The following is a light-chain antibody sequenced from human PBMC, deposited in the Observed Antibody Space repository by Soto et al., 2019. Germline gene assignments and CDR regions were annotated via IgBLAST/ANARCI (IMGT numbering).Light chain of an antibody. Sequence: EFVLSQSPCTLSLSPGERATLSCRASQSVSSNYLAWYQQKPGQAPRLLIYGASSRATGIPDRFSGSGSGTDFTLTISRLEPEDFAVYYCQQYGSSPQTFGQGTKVDIK. J-gene: IGKJ1*01. CDR1: QSVSSNY. CDR3: QQYGSSPQT. CDR2: GAS. V-gene: IGKV3-20*01.